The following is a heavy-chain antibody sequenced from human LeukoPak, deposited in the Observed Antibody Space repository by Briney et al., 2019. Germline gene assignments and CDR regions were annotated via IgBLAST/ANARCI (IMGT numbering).Heavy chain of an antibody. D-gene: IGHD3-3*01. Sequence: SETLSLTCAVYGGSFSGYYWSWIRRPPGKGLEWIGEINHSGSTNYNPSLKSRVTISVDTSKNQFSLKLSSVTAADTAVYYCARGLASGYPPIPFDYWGQGTQVTVSS. V-gene: IGHV4-34*01. CDR2: INHSGST. CDR3: ARGLASGYPPIPFDY. J-gene: IGHJ4*02. CDR1: GGSFSGYY.